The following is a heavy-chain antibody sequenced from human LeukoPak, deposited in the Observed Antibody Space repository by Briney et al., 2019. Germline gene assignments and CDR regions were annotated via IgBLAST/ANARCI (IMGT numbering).Heavy chain of an antibody. CDR3: ASGSSLDGSSGWPTHYY. CDR1: GYTFTGCY. D-gene: IGHD6-19*01. CDR2: IYPNSGGT. V-gene: IGHV1-2*02. Sequence: ASVKVSCKASGYTFTGCYMHWVRQAPGPGREWMGWIYPNSGGTHYAQKFQGRVTMTRDTSISTAYMELSSLRSDDTAVYYCASGSSLDGSSGWPTHYYWGQGALVTVSS. J-gene: IGHJ4*02.